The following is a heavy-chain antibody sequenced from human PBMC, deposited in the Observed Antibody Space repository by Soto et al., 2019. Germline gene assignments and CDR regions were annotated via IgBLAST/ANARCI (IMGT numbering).Heavy chain of an antibody. CDR2: ISAHNGNT. CDR1: GYTFTSYG. J-gene: IGHJ4*02. D-gene: IGHD1-1*01. Sequence: QVHLVQSGAEVKKPGASVKVSCKASGYTFTSYGITWVRQAPGQGLEWMGWISAHNGNTDDAQKPQGRYIVTRDTSTSTAYMELRSLRSDDTAVYYCARGRYGDYWGQGALVTVSS. CDR3: ARGRYGDY. V-gene: IGHV1-18*01.